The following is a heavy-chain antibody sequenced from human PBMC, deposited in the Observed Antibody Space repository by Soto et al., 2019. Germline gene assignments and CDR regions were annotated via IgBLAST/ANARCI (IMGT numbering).Heavy chain of an antibody. D-gene: IGHD1-26*01. Sequence: QVQLVESGGGVVQPGRSLRLSCAASGFTFSSYGMHWVRQAPGKGLEGVAVISYDGSNKYYADSVKGRFTLSRDNSKNTLYLQMNSLRAEDTVVYSCVKVAYSGSYFYYWGQGTLVTVSS. CDR2: ISYDGSNK. J-gene: IGHJ4*02. CDR3: VKVAYSGSYFYY. CDR1: GFTFSSYG. V-gene: IGHV3-30*18.